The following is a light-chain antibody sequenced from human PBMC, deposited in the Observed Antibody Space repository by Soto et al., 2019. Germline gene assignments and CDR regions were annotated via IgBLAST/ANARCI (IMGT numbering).Light chain of an antibody. CDR2: EGS. CDR1: SSDVGSYNL. J-gene: IGLJ2*01. V-gene: IGLV2-23*01. Sequence: QSALTQPASVSGSPGQSITISCTGTSSDVGSYNLVSWYRQHPGKAPKLMIYEGSKRPSGVSNRFSGSKSGNTASLTISGLQADDEADYYCCSYAGSSTLVFGGGTKLTVL. CDR3: CSYAGSSTLV.